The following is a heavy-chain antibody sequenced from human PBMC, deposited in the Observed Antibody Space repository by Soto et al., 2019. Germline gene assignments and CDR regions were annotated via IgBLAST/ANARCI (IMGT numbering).Heavy chain of an antibody. CDR2: FDPEDGET. D-gene: IGHD2-15*01. J-gene: IGHJ4*02. V-gene: IGHV1-24*01. Sequence: ASVKVSCKVSGYTLTGLSMHWVRQAPGKGLEWMGGFDPEDGETIYAQKFQGRVTMTEDTSTDTAYMELSSLRSEDTAVYYCATRVLYCSGGSCYLYFDYWGQGTLVTVSS. CDR1: GYTLTGLS. CDR3: ATRVLYCSGGSCYLYFDY.